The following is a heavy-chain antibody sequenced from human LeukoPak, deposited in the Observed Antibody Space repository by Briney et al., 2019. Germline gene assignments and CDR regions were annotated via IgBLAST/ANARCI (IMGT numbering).Heavy chain of an antibody. V-gene: IGHV5-51*01. Sequence: RGESLKISCKGSGYSFTSYWIGWVRQMPGKGLEWMGIIYPGDSDTRYSPSFQGQVTISADKSISTAYLQWSSLKASDTAMYYCARQPSDCGGGCYPLDYWGQGTLVTVSS. J-gene: IGHJ4*02. D-gene: IGHD2-21*02. CDR1: GYSFTSYW. CDR3: ARQPSDCGGGCYPLDY. CDR2: IYPGDSDT.